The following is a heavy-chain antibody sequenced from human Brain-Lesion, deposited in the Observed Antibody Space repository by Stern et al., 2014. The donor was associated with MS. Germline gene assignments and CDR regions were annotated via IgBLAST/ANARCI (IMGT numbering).Heavy chain of an antibody. Sequence: QLVESGAEVKKPGASVKVSCKTSGYIFTGYYIHWVRQAPGQGLEWMAWINPNTGGTKYAQKFQGRVTMSRDTSISTAYVELSSLTSDDTAVYYCARDQRGITIFGVVTDYYYLGMDVWGQGTTVTVSS. CDR1: GYIFTGYY. CDR3: ARDQRGITIFGVVTDYYYLGMDV. D-gene: IGHD3-3*01. CDR2: INPNTGGT. J-gene: IGHJ6*02. V-gene: IGHV1-2*02.